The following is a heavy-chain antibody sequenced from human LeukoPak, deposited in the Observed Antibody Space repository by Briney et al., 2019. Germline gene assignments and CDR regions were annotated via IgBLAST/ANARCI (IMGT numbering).Heavy chain of an antibody. J-gene: IGHJ4*02. CDR3: GRFTRSGDSVY. D-gene: IGHD7-27*01. CDR2: IKQDGSEK. V-gene: IGHV3-7*04. CDR1: GFTFSSYW. Sequence: PGGSLRLSCAASGFTFSSYWMSWVRQAPGKGLEWVANIKQDGSEKQYVDSVKGRFAISRDNAENSFYLQMNSLKAEDTAVYYCGRFTRSGDSVYWGQGTLVTVSS.